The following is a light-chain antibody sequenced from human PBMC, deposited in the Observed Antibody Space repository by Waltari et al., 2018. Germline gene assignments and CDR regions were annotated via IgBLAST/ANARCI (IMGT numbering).Light chain of an antibody. Sequence: DIQRTQSPSTLSASVGDRATITCRASQSIGNYLAWYQQKPGKAPKLLIFMASTLQREVPSRFSGSGSGTEFALTISGLQADDFATYFCQHFNSYPFIFGRGTKLEIK. J-gene: IGKJ2*01. CDR3: QHFNSYPFI. CDR1: QSIGNY. V-gene: IGKV1-5*03. CDR2: MAS.